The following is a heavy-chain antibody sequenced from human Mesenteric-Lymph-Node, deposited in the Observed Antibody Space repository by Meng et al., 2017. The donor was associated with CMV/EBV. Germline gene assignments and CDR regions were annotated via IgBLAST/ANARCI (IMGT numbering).Heavy chain of an antibody. J-gene: IGHJ4*02. D-gene: IGHD6-19*01. V-gene: IGHV3-11*04. Sequence: GESLKISCAASGFTFRDYYMSWIRQAPGKGLEWVSYISSSGSTTYHADSVKGRFTISRDNAKNSLYLQMNSLRAEDTAVYYCARDRRGIAVDGTIGSTGDFDYWGQGTLVTVSS. CDR3: ARDRRGIAVDGTIGSTGDFDY. CDR1: GFTFRDYY. CDR2: ISSSGSTT.